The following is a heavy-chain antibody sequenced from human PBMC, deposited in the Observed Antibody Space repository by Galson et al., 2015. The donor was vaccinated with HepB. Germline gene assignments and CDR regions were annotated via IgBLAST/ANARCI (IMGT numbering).Heavy chain of an antibody. CDR2: IKQDGSEK. CDR3: AGHRAAGLDY. J-gene: IGHJ4*02. V-gene: IGHV3-7*03. D-gene: IGHD6-13*01. CDR1: GFTLSTYW. Sequence: SLRLSCAASGFTLSTYWMNWVRQAPGKGLEWVASIKQDGSEKNYADSVKGRFTISRDNAKNALYLQMNTLRVDDTAVYYCAGHRAAGLDYWGQGTLVTVSS.